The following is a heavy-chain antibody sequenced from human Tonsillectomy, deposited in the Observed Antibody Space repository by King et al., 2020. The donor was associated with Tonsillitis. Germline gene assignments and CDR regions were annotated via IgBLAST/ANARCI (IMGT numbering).Heavy chain of an antibody. Sequence: VQLVESGGGLVQPGGSLRLSCAASGSTFSSYTMIRVRQSPGKGLEWVSAISGGGDRTYYADSVKGRFTISRDNSKNTLYLQMNSLIAEDMARYYCTKDLGSAYDDYWGQGTLVTVSS. CDR3: TKDLGSAYDDY. CDR2: ISGGGDRT. J-gene: IGHJ4*02. D-gene: IGHD5-12*01. V-gene: IGHV3-23*04. CDR1: GSTFSSYT.